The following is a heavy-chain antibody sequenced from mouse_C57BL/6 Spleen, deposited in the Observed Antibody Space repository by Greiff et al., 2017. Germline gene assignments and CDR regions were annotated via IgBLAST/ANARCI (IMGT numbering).Heavy chain of an antibody. Sequence: VQLQQSGPVLVKPGASVKMSCKASGYTFTDYYMNWVKQSHGKSLEWIGVINPYNGGTSYNQKFKGKATLTVDKSSSTAYMELNSLTSEDSAVYYCAGRSNYEDYAMDYWGQGTSVTVSS. CDR3: AGRSNYEDYAMDY. D-gene: IGHD2-5*01. CDR2: INPYNGGT. V-gene: IGHV1-19*01. J-gene: IGHJ4*01. CDR1: GYTFTDYY.